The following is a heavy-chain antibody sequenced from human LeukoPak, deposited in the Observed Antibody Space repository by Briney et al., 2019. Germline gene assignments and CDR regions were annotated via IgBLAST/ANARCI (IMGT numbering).Heavy chain of an antibody. CDR3: ARLGEAADFDY. Sequence: ASVKVSCKASGYTFTSYDIHWVRQATGQGLEWMGWMNPNSGITGYAQKFQGRVSITRNISISTTYMELNSLRSEDTAVYHCARLGEAADFDYWGQGTLVTVSS. D-gene: IGHD6-13*01. V-gene: IGHV1-8*03. J-gene: IGHJ4*02. CDR2: MNPNSGIT. CDR1: GYTFTSYD.